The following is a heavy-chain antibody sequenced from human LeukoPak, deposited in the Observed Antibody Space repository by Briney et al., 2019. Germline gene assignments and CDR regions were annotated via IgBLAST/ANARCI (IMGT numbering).Heavy chain of an antibody. CDR2: IYYSGST. J-gene: IGHJ4*02. CDR3: ARGMTTVTPAFDY. V-gene: IGHV4-59*01. CDR1: GGSISSYY. D-gene: IGHD4-11*01. Sequence: SETLSLTCTVSGGSISSYYWSWIRQPPGKGLEWIGYIYYSGSTNYKPSLKSRVTISVDTSKNQFSLKLSSVTAADTAVYYCARGMTTVTPAFDYWGQGTLVTVSS.